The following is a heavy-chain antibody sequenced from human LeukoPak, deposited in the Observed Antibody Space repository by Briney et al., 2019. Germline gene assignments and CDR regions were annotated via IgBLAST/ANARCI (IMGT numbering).Heavy chain of an antibody. CDR3: AKAVAVAGLFDY. J-gene: IGHJ4*02. D-gene: IGHD6-19*01. V-gene: IGHV3-33*06. Sequence: GGSLRLSCAASGFTFSSYGMHWVRQAPGKGLEWVAVIWYDGSNKYYADSVKGRFTISRDNSKNTLYLQMNSLRAADTAVYYCAKAVAVAGLFDYWGQGTLVTVSS. CDR1: GFTFSSYG. CDR2: IWYDGSNK.